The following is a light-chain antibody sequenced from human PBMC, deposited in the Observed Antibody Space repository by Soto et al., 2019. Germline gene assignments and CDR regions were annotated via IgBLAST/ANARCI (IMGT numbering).Light chain of an antibody. J-gene: IGLJ1*01. V-gene: IGLV2-14*01. CDR2: EVI. CDR1: NSDVNY. CDR3: PPTTTRNPFV. Sequence: QSALTQPASVSGAPGQSITISCTGTNSDVNYVSWHQQHPGKAPKLMIYEVINRSSGVSTRFSGSKSGNTASLTISGLQAEDEADYHRPPTTTRNPFVFGTGTQV.